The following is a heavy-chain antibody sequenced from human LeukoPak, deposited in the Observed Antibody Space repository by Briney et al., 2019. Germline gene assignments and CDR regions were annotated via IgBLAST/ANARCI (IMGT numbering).Heavy chain of an antibody. D-gene: IGHD3-10*01. CDR2: IHNSGTT. CDR3: ARRYYYNLGSFPFDF. Sequence: SQTLSLTCAVSGGPFRGYFWSWIRQSSGKGLKRIGEIHNSGTTNYNPSLNSRVTISEDTSKNQFYLNLSSVTAADTAVYYCARRYYYNLGSFPFDFWGQGTLVTVSS. V-gene: IGHV4-34*01. CDR1: GGPFRGYF. J-gene: IGHJ4*02.